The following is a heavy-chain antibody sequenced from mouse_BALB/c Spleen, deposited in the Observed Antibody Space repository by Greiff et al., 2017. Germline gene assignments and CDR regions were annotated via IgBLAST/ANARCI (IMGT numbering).Heavy chain of an antibody. D-gene: IGHD3-1*01. J-gene: IGHJ2*01. CDR2: ISYDGSN. V-gene: IGHV3-6*02. Sequence: EVQLVESGPGLVKPSQSLSLTCSVTGYSITSGYYWNWIRQFPGNKLEWMGYISYDGSNNYNPSLKNRISITRDTSKNQFFLKLNSVTTEDTATYYCARAPARATSFDYWGQGTTLTVSS. CDR1: GYSITSGYY. CDR3: ARAPARATSFDY.